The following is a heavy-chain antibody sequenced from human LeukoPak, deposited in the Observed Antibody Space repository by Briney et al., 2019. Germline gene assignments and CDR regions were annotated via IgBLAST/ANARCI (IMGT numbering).Heavy chain of an antibody. CDR3: ARVQQQLVSLSWSVEMDV. Sequence: SETLSLTCTVSGGSISSSSYYWGWIRQPPGKGLEWIGYIYYSGSTNYNPSLKSRVTISVDTSKNQFSLKLSSVTAADTAVYYCARVQQQLVSLSWSVEMDVWGKGTTVTVSS. D-gene: IGHD6-13*01. J-gene: IGHJ6*04. V-gene: IGHV4-61*05. CDR2: IYYSGST. CDR1: GGSISSSSYY.